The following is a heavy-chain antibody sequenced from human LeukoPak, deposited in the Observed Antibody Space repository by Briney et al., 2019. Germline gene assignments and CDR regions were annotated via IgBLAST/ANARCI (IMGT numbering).Heavy chain of an antibody. CDR1: GFPLSSYS. Sequence: GGSLRLSCAASGFPLSSYSINWVRQAPGKGLEWVAFIRNDGSNKDYLDSVKGRFSISRDNSKNTLYLQMNSLRPEDTAIYYCSKDNYDWGQGTLVTVSS. D-gene: IGHD3-16*01. J-gene: IGHJ4*02. V-gene: IGHV3-30*02. CDR2: IRNDGSNK. CDR3: SKDNYD.